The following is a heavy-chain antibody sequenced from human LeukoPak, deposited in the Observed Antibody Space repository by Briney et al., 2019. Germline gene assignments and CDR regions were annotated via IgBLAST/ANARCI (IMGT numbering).Heavy chain of an antibody. J-gene: IGHJ4*02. V-gene: IGHV1-18*01. D-gene: IGHD2-2*01. CDR3: ARTCSSSSCSDFDY. CDR2: ISAYNGNT. CDR1: GYTFTSYG. Sequence: ASVKVSCKASGYTFTSYGISWVRQAPGQGLEWMGWISAYNGNTNYAQKFQGRVTMTRSTSTSTAYMELSSLRSEDTAVYYCARTCSSSSCSDFDYWGQGTLVTVSS.